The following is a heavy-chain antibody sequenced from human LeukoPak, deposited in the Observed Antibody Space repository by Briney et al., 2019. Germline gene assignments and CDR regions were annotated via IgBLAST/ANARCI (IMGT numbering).Heavy chain of an antibody. J-gene: IGHJ5*02. CDR2: IYSGGST. CDR3: ATDQVATVGPFGA. D-gene: IGHD5-12*01. V-gene: IGHV3-66*01. Sequence: GGSQRLFCAASGITVSSRYMSWVRQAPGKGLEWGSVIYSGGSTYYADSVKDRFTISRDNSKNTLYLQMQSLRAEDTAVYYCATDQVATVGPFGAWGQGTLVTVSS. CDR1: GITVSSRY.